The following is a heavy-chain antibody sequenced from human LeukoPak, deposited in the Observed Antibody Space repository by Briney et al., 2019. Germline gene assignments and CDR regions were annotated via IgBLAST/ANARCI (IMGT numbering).Heavy chain of an antibody. V-gene: IGHV4-30-4*08. CDR1: GGSISSGDYY. J-gene: IGHJ5*02. CDR3: ASITIFEHLGNWFDP. Sequence: SETLSLTCTVSGGSISSGDYYWSWIRQPPGKGLEWIGYIYYSGSTYYNPSLKSRVTISVDTSKNQFSLKLSSVTAADTAVYYCASITIFEHLGNWFDPWGQGTPVTVSS. D-gene: IGHD3-3*01. CDR2: IYYSGST.